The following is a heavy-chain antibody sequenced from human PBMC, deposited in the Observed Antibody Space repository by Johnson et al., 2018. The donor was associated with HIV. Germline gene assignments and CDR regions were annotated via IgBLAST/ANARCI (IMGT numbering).Heavy chain of an antibody. V-gene: IGHV3-64*01. CDR2: ISSNGGST. Sequence: VQLVESGGGVVQPGRSLRLSCAASGFTFSSYAMHWVRQAPGKGLEYVSAISSNGGSTYYANSVKGRFTISRDNSKNTLYLQMGSLRAEDMGAYYCAREDTVTKGSAFYIWGQGTMVTVSS. CDR1: GFTFSSYA. D-gene: IGHD4-17*01. J-gene: IGHJ3*02. CDR3: AREDTVTKGSAFYI.